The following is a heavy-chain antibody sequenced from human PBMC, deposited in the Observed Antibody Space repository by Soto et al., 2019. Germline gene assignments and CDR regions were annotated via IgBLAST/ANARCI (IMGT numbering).Heavy chain of an antibody. Sequence: QVQLQESGPGLVKPSQTLSLTCTVSGGSISSGDYYWSWIRQPPGKGLEWIGYIYYSGSTYYNPSLKSRLTISEEPPRNQSPLKLTSVPPPDTAVYYCARAQGSGFLFSWGQGTRSPSPQ. J-gene: IGHJ4*02. D-gene: IGHD3-10*01. CDR1: GGSISSGDYY. CDR3: ARAQGSGFLFS. V-gene: IGHV4-30-4*01. CDR2: IYYSGST.